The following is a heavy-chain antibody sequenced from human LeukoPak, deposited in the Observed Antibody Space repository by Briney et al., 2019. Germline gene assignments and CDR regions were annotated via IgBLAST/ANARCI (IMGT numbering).Heavy chain of an antibody. J-gene: IGHJ5*02. Sequence: SETLSLTCAVYGGSFSGYYWSWIRQPPGKGLEWIGEINHSGSTNYNPSLKSRVTISVDTSKNQFSLKLSSVTAADTAVYYCARSAYYDFWSGYYGPNWFDPWGQGTLVTVSS. V-gene: IGHV4-34*01. CDR1: GGSFSGYY. CDR2: INHSGST. D-gene: IGHD3-3*01. CDR3: ARSAYYDFWSGYYGPNWFDP.